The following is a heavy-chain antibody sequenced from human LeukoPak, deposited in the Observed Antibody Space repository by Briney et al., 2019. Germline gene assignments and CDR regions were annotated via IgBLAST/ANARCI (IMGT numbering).Heavy chain of an antibody. D-gene: IGHD2-15*01. CDR1: GGSISSSNW. Sequence: SETLSLTCAVSGGSISSSNWWSWVRQPPGKGLEWIGQIYHSGSTNYNPSLKSRVTISVDKSKNQFSLKLRSVTAADTAVYYCASPLSLGYCSGGSCYGRGAWFDRWGQGTLVTVSS. CDR2: IYHSGST. V-gene: IGHV4-4*02. J-gene: IGHJ5*02. CDR3: ASPLSLGYCSGGSCYGRGAWFDR.